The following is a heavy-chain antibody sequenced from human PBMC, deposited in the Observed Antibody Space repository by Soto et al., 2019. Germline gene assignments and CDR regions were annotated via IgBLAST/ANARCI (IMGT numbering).Heavy chain of an antibody. CDR1: GYSFSSYW. J-gene: IGHJ4*02. CDR2: ISPGDSDA. Sequence: PGESLKISCKGSGYSFSSYWIAWVRHTPGKGLEWMGIISPGDSDARYSPSFQGHVTISADKSISTAYLQWSSLKASDTAMYYCAIAWHGWGQGTLVTVSS. V-gene: IGHV5-51*01. CDR3: AIAWHG. D-gene: IGHD2-15*01.